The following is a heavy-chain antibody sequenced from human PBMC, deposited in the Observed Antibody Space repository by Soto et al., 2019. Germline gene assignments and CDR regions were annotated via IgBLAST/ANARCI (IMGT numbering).Heavy chain of an antibody. D-gene: IGHD2-15*01. J-gene: IGHJ5*02. V-gene: IGHV1-18*01. CDR2: ISAYNGNT. CDR1: GYTFTSYG. Sequence: ASVKVSCKASGYTFTSYGISWVRQAPGQGLEWMGWISAYNGNTNYAQKLQGRVTMTTDTSTSTAYMELRSLRSDDTAVYYCAVTLVYCSGGSCYRRFDPWGQRTLVTVSS. CDR3: AVTLVYCSGGSCYRRFDP.